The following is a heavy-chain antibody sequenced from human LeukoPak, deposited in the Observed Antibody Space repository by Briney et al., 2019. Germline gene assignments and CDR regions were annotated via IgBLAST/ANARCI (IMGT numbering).Heavy chain of an antibody. Sequence: GASVKVSCKASGYTFTSYDINWVRQATGQGLEWMGWMNPNSGNTGYAQKFQGRVTMTRNTSISTAYMELSSLRSEDTAVYYCARGSLWFGEFVTRGAYGMDVWGQGTTVTVSS. D-gene: IGHD3-10*01. CDR2: MNPNSGNT. V-gene: IGHV1-8*01. CDR3: ARGSLWFGEFVTRGAYGMDV. CDR1: GYTFTSYD. J-gene: IGHJ6*02.